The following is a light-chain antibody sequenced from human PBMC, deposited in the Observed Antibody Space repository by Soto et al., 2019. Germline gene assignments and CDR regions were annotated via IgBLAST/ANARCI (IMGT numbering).Light chain of an antibody. J-gene: IGLJ1*01. Sequence: QSVLTQPASVSGSPGQSITISCTGTSSDVGGYNYVSWYQQHPGKAPKLMIYEVSNRPSGVSNRFSGSKSGNTAPLTISGLLAEDEADYYCSSYTSSSPYVFGTGTKLTVL. CDR1: SSDVGGYNY. CDR2: EVS. V-gene: IGLV2-14*01. CDR3: SSYTSSSPYV.